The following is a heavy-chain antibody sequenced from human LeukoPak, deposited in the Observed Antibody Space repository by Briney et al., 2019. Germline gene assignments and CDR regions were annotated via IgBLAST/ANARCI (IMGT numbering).Heavy chain of an antibody. Sequence: ASVKVSCKASGYTFTGYYMHWVRQAPGQGLEWMGWINPNSGGTNYAQTFQGRVTMTRDTSINTAYMELSRLRSDDTAVYYCARVPAAGYCSSTSCYGPFDYWGQGTLVTVSS. CDR3: ARVPAAGYCSSTSCYGPFDY. CDR2: INPNSGGT. D-gene: IGHD2-2*01. CDR1: GYTFTGYY. J-gene: IGHJ4*02. V-gene: IGHV1-2*02.